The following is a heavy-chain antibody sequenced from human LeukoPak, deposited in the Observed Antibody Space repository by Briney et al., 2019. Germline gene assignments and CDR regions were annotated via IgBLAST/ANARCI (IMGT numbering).Heavy chain of an antibody. J-gene: IGHJ4*02. CDR1: GFTFSSYE. D-gene: IGHD1-26*01. CDR2: IKQDGSEK. CDR3: ASGGIYYGAAFDF. Sequence: GGSLGLSCAASGFTFSSYEMNWVRQAPGKGLEWVANIKQDGSEKYYLDSVKGRFTISRDNAKNSLYLQMNSLRAEDTALYYCASGGIYYGAAFDFWGQGSLVTVSA. V-gene: IGHV3-7*03.